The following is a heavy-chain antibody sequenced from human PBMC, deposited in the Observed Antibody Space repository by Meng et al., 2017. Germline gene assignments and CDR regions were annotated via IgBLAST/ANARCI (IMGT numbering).Heavy chain of an antibody. CDR1: GGSISSGGYY. CDR2: IYYSGST. J-gene: IGHJ4*02. V-gene: IGHV4-31*01. Sequence: QGQLQGAGPGLGKPSQTLSLTCAVSGGSISSGGYYWSWIRQHPGKGLEWIGYIYYSGSTYYNPSLKSLVTISVDTSKNQFSLKLSSVTAADTAVYYCARVTSSYYFDYWGQGTLVTVSS. CDR3: ARVTSSYYFDY. D-gene: IGHD2/OR15-2a*01.